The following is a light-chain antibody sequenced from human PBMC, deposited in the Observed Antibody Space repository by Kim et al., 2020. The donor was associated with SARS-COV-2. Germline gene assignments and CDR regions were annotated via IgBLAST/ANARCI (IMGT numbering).Light chain of an antibody. J-gene: IGKJ2*01. CDR3: QQYNNWYT. Sequence: LCLSPGARATCYRRSSQGVSINLAWYQQKPGQTPRLLIYDTSSRATGIPARFSGSGSGTEFTLTISSLQSEDFAVYYCQQYNNWYTFDQGPRLEI. CDR2: DTS. CDR1: QGVSIN. V-gene: IGKV3-15*01.